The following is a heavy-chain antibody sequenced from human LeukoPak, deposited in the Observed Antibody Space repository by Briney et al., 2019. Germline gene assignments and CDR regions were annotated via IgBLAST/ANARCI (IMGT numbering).Heavy chain of an antibody. Sequence: SETLSLTCAVYGGSFSGYYWSWIRQPPGKGLEWIGEINHSGSTNYNPSLKSRVTISVDTSKNQFSLKLSSVTAADTAVYYCARGSVNYCSSTSCSGAFDIWGQGTMVTVSS. D-gene: IGHD2-2*01. J-gene: IGHJ3*02. CDR3: ARGSVNYCSSTSCSGAFDI. V-gene: IGHV4-34*01. CDR2: INHSGST. CDR1: GGSFSGYY.